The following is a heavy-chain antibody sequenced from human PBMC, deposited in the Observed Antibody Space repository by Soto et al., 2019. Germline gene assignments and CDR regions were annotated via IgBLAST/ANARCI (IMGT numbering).Heavy chain of an antibody. CDR2: IDPGDSDT. J-gene: IGHJ4*02. D-gene: IGHD6-13*01. CDR3: ARHAGNSWKGDYFDY. V-gene: IGHV5-51*01. Sequence: PGESLKISCKASGYTFTTSWIGWVRQMPGQGLEWMGFIDPGDSDTRYSPSFQGRITISVDKSISTAYLQWSSLEASDTAIYYCARHAGNSWKGDYFDYWGRGALVTVSS. CDR1: GYTFTTSW.